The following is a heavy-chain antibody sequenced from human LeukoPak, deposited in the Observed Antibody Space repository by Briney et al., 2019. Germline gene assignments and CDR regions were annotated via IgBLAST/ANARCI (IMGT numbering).Heavy chain of an antibody. J-gene: IGHJ4*02. CDR1: GFTFSSYN. D-gene: IGHD3-10*01. V-gene: IGHV3-21*01. CDR2: ISSSSRYI. CDR3: ARDRFVMVRGVTITSPSAFEN. Sequence: GGSLRLSCVASGFTFSSYNMDWVRQAPGKGLEWVSSISSSSRYIYYTDSVKGRFTISRDNAKNSLYLQMNSLRAEDTAVYYCARDRFVMVRGVTITSPSAFENWGQGTLVTVSS.